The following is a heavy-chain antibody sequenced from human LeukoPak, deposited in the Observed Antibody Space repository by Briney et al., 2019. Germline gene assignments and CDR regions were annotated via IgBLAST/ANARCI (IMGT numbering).Heavy chain of an antibody. J-gene: IGHJ4*02. CDR2: IYSGGST. CDR3: AREMEGMVGPPCLGY. Sequence: GGSLRLSCGASGFTVSSNYMSWVRQAPGKGLEWVSVIYSGGSTYYADSVKGRFTISRDNSKNTLYLQMNSLRAEDTAVYYCAREMEGMVGPPCLGYWGQGTLVTVSS. CDR1: GFTVSSNY. D-gene: IGHD2-15*01. V-gene: IGHV3-53*01.